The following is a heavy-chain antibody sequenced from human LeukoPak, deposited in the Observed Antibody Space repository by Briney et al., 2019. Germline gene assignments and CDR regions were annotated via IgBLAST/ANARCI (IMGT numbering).Heavy chain of an antibody. CDR1: GFAFSSYA. CDR3: AKDWKFYYVSGSFFPDN. V-gene: IGHV3-30-3*01. Sequence: GRSLRLSCAASGFAFSSYAVHWVRQAPGKGLECVAVISHDGSKKYYADFVKGRFTISRDNSRNTLYLHMNSLIPEDTAVYFCAKDWKFYYVSGSFFPDNWGQGTLVTVSS. CDR2: ISHDGSKK. J-gene: IGHJ4*02. D-gene: IGHD3-10*01.